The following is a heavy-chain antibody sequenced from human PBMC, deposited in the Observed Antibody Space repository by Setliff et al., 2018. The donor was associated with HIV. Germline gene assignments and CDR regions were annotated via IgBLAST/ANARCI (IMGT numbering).Heavy chain of an antibody. D-gene: IGHD1-26*01. CDR2: IYTSGST. Sequence: SETLSLTCTVSGASISSGSYYWSWIRQPAGKGLEWIGHIYTSGSTYYSPSLKSRVTISVDTSKKQFSLKLSSVTAADTAVYYCARDRRYSPHYFDYWGQGTLVTVSS. CDR1: GASISSGSYY. J-gene: IGHJ4*02. V-gene: IGHV4-61*09. CDR3: ARDRRYSPHYFDY.